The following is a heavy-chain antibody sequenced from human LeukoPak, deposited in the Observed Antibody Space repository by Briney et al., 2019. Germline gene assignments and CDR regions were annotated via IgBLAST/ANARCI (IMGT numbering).Heavy chain of an antibody. Sequence: GGSLRLSCAASGFIFSSYALSWVRQAPGEGLEWVSTISGSGSSTYYADSVKGRFAISRDNSKNTLYLQMNSLRADDTAIYYCAKRYSGNYFDYWGQGTLVTVSS. CDR1: GFIFSSYA. J-gene: IGHJ4*02. D-gene: IGHD1-26*01. V-gene: IGHV3-23*01. CDR3: AKRYSGNYFDY. CDR2: ISGSGSST.